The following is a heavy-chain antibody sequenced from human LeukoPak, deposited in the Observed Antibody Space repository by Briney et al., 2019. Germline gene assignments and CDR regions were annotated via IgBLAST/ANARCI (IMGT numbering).Heavy chain of an antibody. D-gene: IGHD5-18*01. J-gene: IGHJ6*03. CDR3: AKDIGRVDTASTYMDV. Sequence: GGSLRLSCAASGFTFSSYEMNWVRQAPGKGLEWVSYISSSGSTIYYADSVKGRFTISRDNAKNSLYLQMNSLRVGDTALYYCAKDIGRVDTASTYMDVWGKGTTVTISS. V-gene: IGHV3-48*03. CDR1: GFTFSSYE. CDR2: ISSSGSTI.